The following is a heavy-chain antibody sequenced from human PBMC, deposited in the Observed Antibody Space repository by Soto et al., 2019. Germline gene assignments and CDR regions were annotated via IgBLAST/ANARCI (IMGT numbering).Heavy chain of an antibody. Sequence: PGESLKISCKGSGYSFTSYWFIWVRQMPVKGLEFMGSIDPIYSYTNYSPSFQGHVTISSYNSISTSYLQLISLKASDTAMYYCATSGAATQSFDYWGQGTLVTVSS. V-gene: IGHV5-10-1*01. D-gene: IGHD2-15*01. CDR3: ATSGAATQSFDY. CDR1: GYSFTSYW. CDR2: IDPIYSYT. J-gene: IGHJ4*02.